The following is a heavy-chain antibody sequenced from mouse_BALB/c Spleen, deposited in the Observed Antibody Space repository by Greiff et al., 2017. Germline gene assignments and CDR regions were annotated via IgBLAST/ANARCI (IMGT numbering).Heavy chain of an antibody. CDR2: ISYSGST. CDR1: GYSITSDYA. V-gene: IGHV3-2*02. CDR3: ARDLYYYGSSYWYFDV. Sequence: VQLQQSGPGLVKPSQSLSLTCTVTGYSITSDYAWNWIRQFPGNKLEWMGYISYSGSTSYNPSLKSRISITRDTSKNQFFLQLNSVTTEDTATYYCARDLYYYGSSYWYFDVWGAGTTVTVSS. J-gene: IGHJ1*01. D-gene: IGHD1-1*01.